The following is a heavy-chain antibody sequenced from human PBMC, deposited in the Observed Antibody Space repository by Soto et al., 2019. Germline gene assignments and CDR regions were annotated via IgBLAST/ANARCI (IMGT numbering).Heavy chain of an antibody. CDR2: IYYSGST. Sequence: SETLSLTCTVSGGSVSSGSYYWSWIRQPPGKGLEWIGYIYYSGSTNYNPSLKSRVTISVDTSKNQFSLKLSSVTAADTAVYYCARGIAAAGPYYYYYGMDVWGQGTTVTVSS. J-gene: IGHJ6*02. CDR3: ARGIAAAGPYYYYYGMDV. CDR1: GGSVSSGSYY. V-gene: IGHV4-61*01. D-gene: IGHD6-13*01.